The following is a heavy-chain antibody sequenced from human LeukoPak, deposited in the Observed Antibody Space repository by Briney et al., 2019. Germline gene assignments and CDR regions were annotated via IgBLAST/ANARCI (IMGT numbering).Heavy chain of an antibody. CDR3: ARAHMVRGVIHYYYGMDV. Sequence: SETLSLTCTVSGGSISSGDYYWSWIRQPPGKGLEWIGYIYYSGSTYYNPSLKSRVTISVDTSKNQFSLKLSSVTAADTAVYYCARAHMVRGVIHYYYGMDVWGQGTTVTVSS. J-gene: IGHJ6*02. V-gene: IGHV4-30-4*01. D-gene: IGHD3-10*01. CDR1: GGSISSGDYY. CDR2: IYYSGST.